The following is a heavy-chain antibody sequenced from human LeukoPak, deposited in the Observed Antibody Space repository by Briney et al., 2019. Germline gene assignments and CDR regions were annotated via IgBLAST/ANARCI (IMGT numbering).Heavy chain of an antibody. Sequence: GGSLRLSCAASGFTFSSYGMHWVRQAPGKGLEWVAVISYDGSNKYYADSVKGRFTISRDNSKNTLYLQMNSLRAEDTAVYYCAKDRHRVPDYWGQGTLVTVSS. D-gene: IGHD1-14*01. V-gene: IGHV3-30*18. CDR2: ISYDGSNK. CDR1: GFTFSSYG. J-gene: IGHJ4*02. CDR3: AKDRHRVPDY.